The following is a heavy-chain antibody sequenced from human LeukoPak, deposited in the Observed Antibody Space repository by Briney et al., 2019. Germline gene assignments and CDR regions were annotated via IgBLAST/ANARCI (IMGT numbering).Heavy chain of an antibody. D-gene: IGHD1-26*01. Sequence: GGSLRLSCAASGFTFSSYSMTWVRQAPGKGLEWVSSISRSSSYIYYADSVKGRFTISRDNAKNSLYLQMNSLRAEDTAVYYCAKDVGEVGASSYGFDIWGQGTMVTVSS. CDR2: ISRSSSYI. V-gene: IGHV3-21*01. CDR3: AKDVGEVGASSYGFDI. J-gene: IGHJ3*02. CDR1: GFTFSSYS.